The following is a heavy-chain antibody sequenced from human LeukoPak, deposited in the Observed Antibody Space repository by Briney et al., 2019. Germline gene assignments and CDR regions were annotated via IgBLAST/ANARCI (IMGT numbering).Heavy chain of an antibody. CDR2: IKEDGSET. CDR3: ARGRGSWYGVYFDY. Sequence: PGGSLRLSCAASGFIFKKYWMNWVRQVPGKGLECLANIKEDGSETYYADSVKGRFTISRDNPKNSLYLQMNSLRTEDTAVYYCARGRGSWYGVYFDYWGQGTLVTVSS. V-gene: IGHV3-7*01. J-gene: IGHJ4*02. CDR1: GFIFKKYW. D-gene: IGHD6-13*01.